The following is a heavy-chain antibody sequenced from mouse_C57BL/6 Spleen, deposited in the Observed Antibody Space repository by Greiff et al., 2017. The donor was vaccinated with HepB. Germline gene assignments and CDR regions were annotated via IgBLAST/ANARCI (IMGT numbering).Heavy chain of an antibody. D-gene: IGHD1-1*01. J-gene: IGHJ1*03. V-gene: IGHV2-2*01. CDR1: GFSLTSYG. CDR2: IWSGGST. CDR3: ARITTVDWYFDV. Sequence: VKLEESGPGLVQPSQSLSITCTVSGFSLTSYGVHWVRQSPGKGLEWLGVIWSGGSTDYNAAFISRLSISKDNYKSQVFFKMNSLQADDTAIYYCARITTVDWYFDVWGTGTTVTVSS.